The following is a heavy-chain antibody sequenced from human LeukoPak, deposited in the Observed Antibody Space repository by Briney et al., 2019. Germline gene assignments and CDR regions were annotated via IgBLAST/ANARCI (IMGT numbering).Heavy chain of an antibody. CDR2: ISGSGAST. V-gene: IGHV3-23*01. CDR3: AKVASHYFDTNWAGYFDP. Sequence: TGGSLRLSCVASGFTFNKYAMTWVRQAPGKGLDWVSGISGSGASTYNADSGEGRFTISRDNSKNTVFLHLNSLRAEDTAIYYCAKVASHYFDTNWAGYFDPWGQSALVTVSS. J-gene: IGHJ4*02. D-gene: IGHD3-22*01. CDR1: GFTFNKYA.